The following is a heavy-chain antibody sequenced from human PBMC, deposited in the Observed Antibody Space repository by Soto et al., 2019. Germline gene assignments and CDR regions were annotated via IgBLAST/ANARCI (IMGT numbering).Heavy chain of an antibody. CDR2: ISSSSSYI. CDR1: GFTFSSYS. V-gene: IGHV3-21*01. J-gene: IGHJ4*02. Sequence: EVQLVESGGGLVKPGGSLRLSCAASGFTFSSYSMNWVRQAPGKGLEWVSSISSSSSYIYYADSVKGRFTISRDNAKNSLYLQMNSLRAEDTAVYYCASGPYSSGSVDYWGQGTLVTVSS. D-gene: IGHD6-19*01. CDR3: ASGPYSSGSVDY.